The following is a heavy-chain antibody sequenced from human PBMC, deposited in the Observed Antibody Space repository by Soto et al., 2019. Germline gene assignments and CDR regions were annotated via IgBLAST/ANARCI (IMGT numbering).Heavy chain of an antibody. J-gene: IGHJ5*02. Sequence: QTLSLTCAISGESDSSNSDAWNWIRHSPSRGLEWLRRTYYRCKWYNDYAVSVKSRITINPDTSKNQFSLQLNSVTPEDTAVYYCARARPQWLMTWFDPWGQGTLVTVSS. CDR1: GESDSSNSDA. D-gene: IGHD6-19*01. CDR3: ARARPQWLMTWFDP. V-gene: IGHV6-1*01. CDR2: TYYRCKWYN.